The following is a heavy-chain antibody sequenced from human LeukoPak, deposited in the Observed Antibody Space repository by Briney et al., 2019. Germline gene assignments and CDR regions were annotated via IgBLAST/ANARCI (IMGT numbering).Heavy chain of an antibody. CDR2: ISGSGGST. D-gene: IGHD3-22*01. Sequence: GGSLRLSCAASEFTFSTYAMSWVRQAPGKGLEWVSGISGSGGSTYYADSVKGRFTISRDNSKNTLYLQMNSLRAEDTAVYYCAKRDHYDSSGYAPLFQHWGQGTLVTVSS. CDR3: AKRDHYDSSGYAPLFQH. J-gene: IGHJ1*01. V-gene: IGHV3-23*01. CDR1: EFTFSTYA.